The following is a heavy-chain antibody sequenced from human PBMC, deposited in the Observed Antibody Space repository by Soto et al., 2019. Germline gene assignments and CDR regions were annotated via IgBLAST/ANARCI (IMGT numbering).Heavy chain of an antibody. CDR1: GYSFTSYW. D-gene: IGHD4-17*01. CDR3: ARRGKDDYGDYYFDY. CDR2: IYPGDSDT. V-gene: IGHV5-51*01. Sequence: GESLKISCKGSGYSFTSYWIGWVRQMPGKGLEWMGIIYPGDSDTRYSPSFQGQVTISADKSISTAYPQWSSLKASDTAMYYCARRGKDDYGDYYFDYWGQGTLVTVSS. J-gene: IGHJ4*02.